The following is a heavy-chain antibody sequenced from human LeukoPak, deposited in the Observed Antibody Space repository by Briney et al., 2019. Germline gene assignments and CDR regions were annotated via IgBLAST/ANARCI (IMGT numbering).Heavy chain of an antibody. J-gene: IGHJ4*02. CDR3: AKANPKSHIVVVTATLYY. CDR2: ISDTGDKT. CDR1: GFTLRSYA. Sequence: GGSLRLSCSASGFTLRSYAMGWVRQAPGKGLEWVSAISDTGDKTYYADSVKGRFTISRDNSKNTLHLQMNSLRAEDTAVYYCAKANPKSHIVVVTATLYYWGQGTLVTVSS. V-gene: IGHV3-23*01. D-gene: IGHD2-21*02.